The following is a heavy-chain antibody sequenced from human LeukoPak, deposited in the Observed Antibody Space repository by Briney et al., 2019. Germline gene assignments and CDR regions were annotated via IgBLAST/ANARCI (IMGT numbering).Heavy chain of an antibody. CDR3: ARVGGTVTTGEAYYYYYGMDV. D-gene: IGHD4-17*01. CDR1: GFTFSDYY. CDR2: ISSSSSYT. J-gene: IGHJ6*04. V-gene: IGHV3-11*06. Sequence: GGSLRLSCAASGFTFSDYYMSWIREAPGKGREWVSYISSSSSYTNSADSVKGRFTISRDNAKNSLYLQMNSLRAEDTAVYYCARVGGTVTTGEAYYYYYGMDVWGKGTTVTVSS.